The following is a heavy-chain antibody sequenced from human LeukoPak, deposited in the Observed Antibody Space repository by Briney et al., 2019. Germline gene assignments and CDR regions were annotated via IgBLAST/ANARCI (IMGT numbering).Heavy chain of an antibody. V-gene: IGHV4-34*01. CDR2: INHSGNT. J-gene: IGHJ2*01. D-gene: IGHD5-18*01. Sequence: SETLSLTCAVYGGSFSGYYWSWIRQPPGKGLEWIGAINHSGNTNYNPSLMSRVTISVDTSKNQFSLKLSSVTAADTAVYYCARGKDSYPHWYFDLWGRGTLVTVSS. CDR3: ARGKDSYPHWYFDL. CDR1: GGSFSGYY.